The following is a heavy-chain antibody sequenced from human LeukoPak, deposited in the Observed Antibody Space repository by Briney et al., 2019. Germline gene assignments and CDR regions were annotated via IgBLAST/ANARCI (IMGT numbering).Heavy chain of an antibody. Sequence: GGPLRLSCAASGFTFSSYWMSWVRQAPGKGLEGVANIKQDGSEKYYVDSVKGRFTISRENAKNSLYLQMNSVRAGDTAVYYCAREGKIAAAGTDYYYYMDVWGKGTTVTVSS. V-gene: IGHV3-7*01. CDR2: IKQDGSEK. CDR3: AREGKIAAAGTDYYYYMDV. J-gene: IGHJ6*03. D-gene: IGHD6-13*01. CDR1: GFTFSSYW.